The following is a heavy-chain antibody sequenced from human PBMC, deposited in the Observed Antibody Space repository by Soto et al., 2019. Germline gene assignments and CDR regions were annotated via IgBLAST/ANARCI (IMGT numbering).Heavy chain of an antibody. V-gene: IGHV4-34*01. J-gene: IGHJ5*02. D-gene: IGHD2-2*01. CDR3: ARVPDR. CDR2: INHSGST. Sequence: SETLSLTWASCCASFSGYYWSWIRQPPGKGLEWIGEINHSGSTNYNPSLKSRVTISVDRSKNQFSLKLSSVTAADTAVYYCARVPDRWGQGTLVT. CDR1: CASFSGYY.